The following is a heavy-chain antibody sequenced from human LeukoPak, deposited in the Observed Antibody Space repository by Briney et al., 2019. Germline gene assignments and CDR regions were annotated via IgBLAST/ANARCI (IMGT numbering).Heavy chain of an antibody. Sequence: GASVKVSCKLSGDTLTELSMHWVRQSPGKGLEWMGGFVPEDGETIYAQKFQGRVTITTDESTSTAYMELSSLRSEDTAVYYCARGVRTYYYDSSGYNNWFDPWGQGTLVTVSS. V-gene: IGHV1-24*01. D-gene: IGHD3-22*01. CDR1: GDTLTELS. CDR3: ARGVRTYYYDSSGYNNWFDP. CDR2: FVPEDGET. J-gene: IGHJ5*02.